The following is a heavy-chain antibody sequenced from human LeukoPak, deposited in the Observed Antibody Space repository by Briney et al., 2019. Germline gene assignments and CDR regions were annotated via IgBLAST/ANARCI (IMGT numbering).Heavy chain of an antibody. CDR1: GFTFSSYW. J-gene: IGHJ4*02. D-gene: IGHD1-26*01. Sequence: GGSLRLSCAASGFTFSSYWMHWVRQAPGKGLVWVSRVNSDGSSTDYADSVKGRFTISRDNAKNTLYLQVNSLRAEDTAVYYCARGYSGTYRLGYWGQGTLVTVSS. CDR2: VNSDGSST. CDR3: ARGYSGTYRLGY. V-gene: IGHV3-74*01.